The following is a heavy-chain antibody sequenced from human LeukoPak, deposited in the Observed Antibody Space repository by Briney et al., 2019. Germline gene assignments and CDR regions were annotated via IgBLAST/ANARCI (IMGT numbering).Heavy chain of an antibody. CDR2: ISYDGSNK. J-gene: IGHJ4*02. Sequence: PGRSLRLSRAASGFTFSSYAMHWVRQAPGKGLEWVAVISYDGSNKYYADSVKGRFTISRDNSKNTLYLQMNSLRAEDTAVYYCAREGAGLHRTIFYDFWSGYRYYYFDYWGQGTLVTVSS. V-gene: IGHV3-30-3*01. CDR3: AREGAGLHRTIFYDFWSGYRYYYFDY. D-gene: IGHD3-3*01. CDR1: GFTFSSYA.